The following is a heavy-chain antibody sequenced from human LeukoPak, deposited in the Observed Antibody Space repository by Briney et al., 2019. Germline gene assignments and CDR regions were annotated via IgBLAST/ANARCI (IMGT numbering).Heavy chain of an antibody. CDR3: ARGGDSSGYRYFQH. CDR2: ISTSVSII. Sequence: GGSLRLSCAASGFTFSSYSMNWVRQAPGKGLEWISYISTSVSIIYYADSVKGRFTISRDNAKNSLYLQMNSLRAEDTAIYYCARGGDSSGYRYFQHWGQGTLVTVSS. D-gene: IGHD3-22*01. CDR1: GFTFSSYS. J-gene: IGHJ1*01. V-gene: IGHV3-48*04.